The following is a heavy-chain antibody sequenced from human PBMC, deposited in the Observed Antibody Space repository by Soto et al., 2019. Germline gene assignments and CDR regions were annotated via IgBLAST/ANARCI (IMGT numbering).Heavy chain of an antibody. CDR1: GGSFSGYY. Sequence: QVQLQQWGAGLLKPSETLSLTCAVYGGSFSGYYWSWIRQPPGKGLEWLGEINHSGSTNYNPSRKSRVTTSVDTSKNQFSLKLRSVTAADTAVYYCARGVRGSSGWYKVDYWGQGTLVTVSS. CDR2: INHSGST. CDR3: ARGVRGSSGWYKVDY. D-gene: IGHD6-19*01. V-gene: IGHV4-34*01. J-gene: IGHJ4*02.